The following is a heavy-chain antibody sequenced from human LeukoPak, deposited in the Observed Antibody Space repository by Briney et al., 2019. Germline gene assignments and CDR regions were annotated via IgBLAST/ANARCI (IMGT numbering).Heavy chain of an antibody. CDR1: GGSISSYY. Sequence: SETLSLTCTVSGGSISSYYWSWIRQPPGKGLEWIGYIYYSGSTNYNPSLKSRVTISVDTSKNQFSLKLSSVTAADTAVYYCAKLQVGAASETYSWGQGTLVTVSS. V-gene: IGHV4-59*01. J-gene: IGHJ5*02. CDR2: IYYSGST. D-gene: IGHD1-26*01. CDR3: AKLQVGAASETYS.